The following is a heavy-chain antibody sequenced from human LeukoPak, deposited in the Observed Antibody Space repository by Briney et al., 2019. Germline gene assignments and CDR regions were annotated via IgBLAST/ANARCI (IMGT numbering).Heavy chain of an antibody. D-gene: IGHD3-16*02. CDR2: IYYSGST. CDR1: GGSISSGDYY. J-gene: IGHJ5*02. CDR3: AREDRLPAFDP. V-gene: IGHV4-30-4*01. Sequence: SETLSLTCTVSGGSISSGDYYWSWIRQPPGKGLEWIGYIYYSGSTYYNPSLKSRVTISVDTSKNQFSLKLSSVAAADTAVFYCAREDRLPAFDPWGQGTLVTVSS.